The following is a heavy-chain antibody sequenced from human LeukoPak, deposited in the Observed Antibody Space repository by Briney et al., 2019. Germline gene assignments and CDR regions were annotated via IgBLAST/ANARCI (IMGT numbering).Heavy chain of an antibody. V-gene: IGHV3-53*04. CDR2: IYSGGST. CDR3: AREYYSSGWYYFDY. D-gene: IGHD6-19*01. Sequence: GGSLRLSCAASGFTVSSNYMSWVRQAPGKGLEWASVIYSGGSTYYADSVKGRFTISRHNSKNTLYLQMNSLRAEDTAVYYCAREYYSSGWYYFDYWGQGTLVTVSS. CDR1: GFTVSSNY. J-gene: IGHJ4*02.